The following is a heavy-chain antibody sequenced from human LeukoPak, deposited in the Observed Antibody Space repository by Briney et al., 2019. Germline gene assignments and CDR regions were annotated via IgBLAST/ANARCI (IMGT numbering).Heavy chain of an antibody. D-gene: IGHD6-19*01. J-gene: IGHJ6*02. CDR3: ARDKAYSSGWYSLLGYYYGMDV. V-gene: IGHV1-46*01. CDR2: INPSGGST. Sequence: ASVKVSCKASGYTFTSYDINWVRQAPGQGLEWMGIINPSGGSTSYAQKFQGRVTMTRDTSTSTVYMELSSLRSEDTAVYYCARDKAYSSGWYSLLGYYYGMDVWGQGTTVTVSS. CDR1: GYTFTSYD.